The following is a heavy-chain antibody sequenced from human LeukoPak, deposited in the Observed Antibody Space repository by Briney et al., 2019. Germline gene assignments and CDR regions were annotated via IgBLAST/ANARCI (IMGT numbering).Heavy chain of an antibody. CDR2: IYYSGST. D-gene: IGHD5-12*01. Sequence: SETLSLTCTVSGGSISSYYWSWIRQPPGKGLEWVGYIYYSGSTNYNPSLKSRVTISVDTSKTQFSLKLSSVTAADTAVYYCARERLKGNWFDPWGQGTLVTVSS. CDR1: GGSISSYY. J-gene: IGHJ5*02. V-gene: IGHV4-59*01. CDR3: ARERLKGNWFDP.